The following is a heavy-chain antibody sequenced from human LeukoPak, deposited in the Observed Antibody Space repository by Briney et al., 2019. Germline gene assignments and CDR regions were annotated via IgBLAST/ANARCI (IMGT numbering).Heavy chain of an antibody. J-gene: IGHJ6*01. CDR2: IYTSGST. Sequence: SETLSLTFTVSGGSISSYYWSWIRQPAGKGLEWIGRIYTSGSTNYNPSLKSRVTMSVDTSKNQFSLKLSSVTAADTAVYFCATTEKNRYYINLWGPGTTVIVSS. CDR3: ATTEKNRYYINL. D-gene: IGHD2-21*01. V-gene: IGHV4-4*07. CDR1: GGSISSYY.